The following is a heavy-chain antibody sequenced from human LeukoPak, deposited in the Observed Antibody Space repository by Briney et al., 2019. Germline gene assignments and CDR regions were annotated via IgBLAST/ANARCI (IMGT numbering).Heavy chain of an antibody. CDR1: GGSISSGSYY. J-gene: IGHJ4*02. Sequence: SETLSLTCTVSGGSISSGSYYWSWIRQPAGKGLEWIGRIYTSGSTNYNPSLKSRVTISVDRSKNQFSLKLSSVTAADTAVYYCAREDYSNYYWGQGTLVTVSS. CDR2: IYTSGST. CDR3: AREDYSNYY. V-gene: IGHV4-61*02. D-gene: IGHD4-11*01.